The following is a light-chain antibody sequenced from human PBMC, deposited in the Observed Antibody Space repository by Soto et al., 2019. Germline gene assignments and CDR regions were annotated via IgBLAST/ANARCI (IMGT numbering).Light chain of an antibody. V-gene: IGLV2-23*01. CDR3: CSYAGNPYV. CDR1: TSDFGTKKF. J-gene: IGLJ1*01. Sequence: QSALTQPASVSGSPGQSITISCIETTSDFGTKKFFSWYQQQPGKAPKLIIYEGTKRPSGVSSRFSGSKSGNTASLTISGLQAEDEADYYCCSYAGNPYVFGTGTKLTVL. CDR2: EGT.